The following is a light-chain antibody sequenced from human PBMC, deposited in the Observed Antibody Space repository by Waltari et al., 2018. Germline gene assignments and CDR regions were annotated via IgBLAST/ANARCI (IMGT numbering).Light chain of an antibody. CDR1: QSVGTW. J-gene: IGKJ2*01. CDR3: QQYSSFST. V-gene: IGKV1-5*03. CDR2: MAS. Sequence: DIQMTQSPSTLSASVGDRVTISCRASQSVGTWLAWYQQKPGKDPKLLIYMASSLDSGVPSRFSGSGSGTDFTLTISSLQPDDFATDSCQQYSSFSTFGQGTKV.